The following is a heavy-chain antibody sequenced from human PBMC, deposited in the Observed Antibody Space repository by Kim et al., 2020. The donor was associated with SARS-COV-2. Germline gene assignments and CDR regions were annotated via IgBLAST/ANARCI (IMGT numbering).Heavy chain of an antibody. CDR2: INTGGSKS. Sequence: GGSLRLSCAASGFTFSNFYMSWIRQAPGKGLEWLSAINTGGSKSSYADSVKGRFTTSRDNSKNALYLQMNSLRADDSAVYYCATTHFYGLYVWGEGTTVT. V-gene: IGHV3-11*01. CDR1: GFTFSNFY. J-gene: IGHJ6*02. CDR3: ATTHFYGLYV. D-gene: IGHD3-3*02.